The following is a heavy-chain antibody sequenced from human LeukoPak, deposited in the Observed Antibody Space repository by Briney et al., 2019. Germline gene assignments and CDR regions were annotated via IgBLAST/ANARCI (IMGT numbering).Heavy chain of an antibody. CDR3: ARINSGYDTTYFDY. J-gene: IGHJ4*02. D-gene: IGHD5-12*01. Sequence: ASVKVSYKASGYTFTSYGISWVRQAPGQGLEWMGWISAYNGNTNYAQKLQGRVTMTTDTSTSTAYMELRSLRSDDTAVYYCARINSGYDTTYFDYWGQGTLVTVSS. CDR2: ISAYNGNT. CDR1: GYTFTSYG. V-gene: IGHV1-18*01.